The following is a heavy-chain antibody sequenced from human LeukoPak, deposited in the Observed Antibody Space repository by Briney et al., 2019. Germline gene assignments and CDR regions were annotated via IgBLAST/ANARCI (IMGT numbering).Heavy chain of an antibody. CDR2: IKSKTDGGTT. CDR3: TADPALWFREIHYN. V-gene: IGHV3-15*01. CDR1: GFTFSNAW. J-gene: IGHJ4*02. Sequence: GGSLRLSCAASGFTFSNAWMSWVRQAPGKGLEWVGRIKSKTDGGTTDYAAPVKGRFTISRDDSKSTLYLQMNSLKTEDTAVYYCTADPALWFREIHYNWGQGTLCTVSS. D-gene: IGHD3-10*01.